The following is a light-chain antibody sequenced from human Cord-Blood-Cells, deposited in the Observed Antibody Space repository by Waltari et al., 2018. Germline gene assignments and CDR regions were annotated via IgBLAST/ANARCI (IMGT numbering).Light chain of an antibody. CDR3: QQYYSTPWT. Sequence: DIVMTQSPDSLAVSLGERATINCKSSQSVLYSSNNKNYLAWYQQKPGQTPKLLIYWASTRESGVPYRFSGSGSGTDFTLTISSLQAEDVAIYYCQQYYSTPWTFGQGTKVEIK. CDR2: WAS. CDR1: QSVLYSSNNKNY. V-gene: IGKV4-1*01. J-gene: IGKJ1*01.